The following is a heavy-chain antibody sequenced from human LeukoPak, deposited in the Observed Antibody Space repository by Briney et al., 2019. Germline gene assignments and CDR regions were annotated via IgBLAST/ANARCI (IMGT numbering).Heavy chain of an antibody. CDR2: ISSSSSYI. D-gene: IGHD2-2*02. CDR1: GFTFSSYS. CDR3: ARWDNEYCSSTSCYRGGYYFDY. J-gene: IGHJ4*02. V-gene: IGHV3-21*01. Sequence: GGSLRLSCAASGFTFSSYSMNWVRQAPGKGLEWVSSISSSSSYIYYADSVKGRFTISRDNAKNSLYLQMNSLRAEDTAVYRCARWDNEYCSSTSCYRGGYYFDYWGQGTLVTVSS.